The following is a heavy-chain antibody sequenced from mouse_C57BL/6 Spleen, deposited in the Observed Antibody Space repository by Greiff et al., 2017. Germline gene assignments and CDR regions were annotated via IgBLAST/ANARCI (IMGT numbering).Heavy chain of an antibody. CDR1: GYTFTSYW. CDR3: ARRYYGSSYYAMDY. J-gene: IGHJ4*01. Sequence: VQLQQPGAELVRPGSSVKLSCKASGYTFTSYWMDWVKQRPGQGLEWIGNIYPSDSETHYNQKFKDKATLTVDKSSSTAYMQLSRLTSENSAVYYCARRYYGSSYYAMDYWGQGTSLTVSS. CDR2: IYPSDSET. V-gene: IGHV1-61*01. D-gene: IGHD1-1*01.